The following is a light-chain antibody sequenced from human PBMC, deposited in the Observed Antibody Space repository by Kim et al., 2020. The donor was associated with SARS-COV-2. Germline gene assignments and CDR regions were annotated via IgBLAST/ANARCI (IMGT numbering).Light chain of an antibody. Sequence: GGTVTLTCGSSTGAVTSGHYSYWLQQKPGQAPRTLIYDTNSKHTRTPARFSGSLLGGKAALTLSGAQPEDEADYYCLLSYGGADWVFGGGTQLTVL. CDR1: TGAVTSGHY. CDR3: LLSYGGADWV. V-gene: IGLV7-46*01. J-gene: IGLJ3*02. CDR2: DTN.